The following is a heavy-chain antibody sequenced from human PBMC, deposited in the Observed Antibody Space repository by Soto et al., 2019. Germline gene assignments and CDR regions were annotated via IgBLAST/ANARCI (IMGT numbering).Heavy chain of an antibody. Sequence: QVQLVQSGAEVKKPGASVKVSCKASGYTFTNYGINWVRQAPGQGLEWLGWVSAYNGERRYAQRVQARVIMTTNASTTTAYMELRSLRSDDTVVYYCSRGTSIAASGDYWGQGPGVTVSS. D-gene: IGHD6-6*01. J-gene: IGHJ4*01. V-gene: IGHV1-18*01. CDR1: GYTFTNYG. CDR2: VSAYNGER. CDR3: SRGTSIAASGDY.